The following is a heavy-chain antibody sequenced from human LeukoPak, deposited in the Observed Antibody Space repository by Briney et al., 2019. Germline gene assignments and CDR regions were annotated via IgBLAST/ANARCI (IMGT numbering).Heavy chain of an antibody. D-gene: IGHD6-19*01. Sequence: PGGSLRLSCGASGFTVSNNYMGWIRQAPGKGLEWVSVIYSAGSTYYAESVRGRFTISRDKSKNTLYLQMNSLTAKDTAVYYCVRGLGYSSGWFESSGYFDYWGQGTLVTVSS. CDR1: GFTVSNNY. CDR2: IYSAGST. V-gene: IGHV3-66*01. CDR3: VRGLGYSSGWFESSGYFDY. J-gene: IGHJ4*02.